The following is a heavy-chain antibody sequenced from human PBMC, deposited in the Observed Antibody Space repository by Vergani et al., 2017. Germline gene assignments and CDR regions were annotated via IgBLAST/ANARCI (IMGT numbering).Heavy chain of an antibody. Sequence: QVQLQESGPGLVKPSETLSLTCTVSGGSISSYYWSWIRQPPGKGLEWIGYISYSGSTNYNPSLKSRVTISVDTSKNQFSLKLSSVTAADTAVYYCARGVTYYYDSSGSAFDIWGQGTMVTVSS. CDR3: ARGVTYYYDSSGSAFDI. CDR1: GGSISSYY. CDR2: ISYSGST. V-gene: IGHV4-59*01. D-gene: IGHD3-22*01. J-gene: IGHJ3*02.